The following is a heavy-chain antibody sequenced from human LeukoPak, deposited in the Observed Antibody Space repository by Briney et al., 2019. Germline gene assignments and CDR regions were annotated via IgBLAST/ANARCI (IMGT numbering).Heavy chain of an antibody. CDR1: GYTFTSYY. D-gene: IGHD3-9*01. CDR3: ARIGDILTGYYIPFDY. CDR2: INPSGGST. J-gene: IGHJ4*01. Sequence: GASVKVSCKASGYTFTSYYMHWVRQAPGQGLEWMGIINPSGGSTSYAQKFQGRVTMTRDTSTSTVYMELSSLRSEDTAVYYCARIGDILTGYYIPFDYWGQEPWSPSPQ. V-gene: IGHV1-46*01.